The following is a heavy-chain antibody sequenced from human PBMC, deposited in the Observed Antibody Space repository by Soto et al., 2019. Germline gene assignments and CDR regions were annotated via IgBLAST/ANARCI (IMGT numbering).Heavy chain of an antibody. CDR3: ARRAETNGWNGFGADKYYFDF. CDR2: MNPNTGNS. Sequence: ASVKVSCKASGYTFTSYDIYWVRQATGQGLEWMGWMNPNTGNSGYAQRFQGRVTMTSDTSISTAHMELSSLRSEDTAVYYCARRAETNGWNGFGADKYYFDFWGQGTLVTVSS. V-gene: IGHV1-8*01. D-gene: IGHD1-1*01. CDR1: GYTFTSYD. J-gene: IGHJ4*02.